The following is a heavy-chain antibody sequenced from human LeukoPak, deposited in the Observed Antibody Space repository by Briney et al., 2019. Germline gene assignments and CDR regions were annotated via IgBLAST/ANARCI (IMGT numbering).Heavy chain of an antibody. D-gene: IGHD3-22*01. CDR1: GYTFTSYG. Sequence: ASVKVSCKASGYTFTSYGISWVRQAPGQGLEWMGIINPSGGSTIYAHKFQDRVTMTRDTSTNTVYMELSSLRSEDTAVYYCAKDSGYYDTSGHYIWDYFYYMDVWGKGTTVTVSS. J-gene: IGHJ6*03. CDR2: INPSGGST. V-gene: IGHV1-46*01. CDR3: AKDSGYYDTSGHYIWDYFYYMDV.